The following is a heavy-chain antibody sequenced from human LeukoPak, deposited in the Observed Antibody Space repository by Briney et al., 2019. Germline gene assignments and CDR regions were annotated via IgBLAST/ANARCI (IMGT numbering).Heavy chain of an antibody. D-gene: IGHD3-3*01. V-gene: IGHV4-39*01. CDR3: ARHYYDFWSGHNYYFDY. Sequence: PSETLSLTCTVSGGSISSSSYYWGWIRQPPGKGLEWIGSIYYSGSTYYNPSLKSRVTISVDTSKNQFSLKLSSVTAADTAVYYCARHYYDFWSGHNYYFDYWGQGTLVTVSS. J-gene: IGHJ4*02. CDR2: IYYSGST. CDR1: GGSISSSSYY.